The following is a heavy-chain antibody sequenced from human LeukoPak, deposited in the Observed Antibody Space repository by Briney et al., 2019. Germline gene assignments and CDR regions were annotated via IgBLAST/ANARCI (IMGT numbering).Heavy chain of an antibody. D-gene: IGHD6-19*01. Sequence: GGSLRLSCAASGFTFSSYGMHWVRQAPGKGLEWVAFIRYDGSNKYYADSVKGRFTISRDNSKNTLYLQMNSLRAEDTAVYYCAKSRGIAVAGQFFDYWGQGTLVTVSS. V-gene: IGHV3-30*02. J-gene: IGHJ4*02. CDR3: AKSRGIAVAGQFFDY. CDR2: IRYDGSNK. CDR1: GFTFSSYG.